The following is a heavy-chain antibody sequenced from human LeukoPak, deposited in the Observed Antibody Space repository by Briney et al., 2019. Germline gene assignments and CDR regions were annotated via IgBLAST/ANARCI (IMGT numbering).Heavy chain of an antibody. CDR1: GGSISSGGYY. Sequence: SETLSLTCTVSGGSISSGGYYWSWIRQHPGKGLEWIGYIYYSGSTYYNPSLKSRVTISVDTSKNQFSLKLSSVTAADTAVYYCARDKSGDGDDAFDIWGQGTMVTVSS. V-gene: IGHV4-31*03. J-gene: IGHJ3*02. CDR2: IYYSGST. CDR3: ARDKSGDGDDAFDI. D-gene: IGHD2-21*01.